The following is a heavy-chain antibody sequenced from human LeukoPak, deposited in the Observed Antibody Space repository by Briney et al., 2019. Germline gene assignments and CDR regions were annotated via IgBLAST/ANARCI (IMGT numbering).Heavy chain of an antibody. J-gene: IGHJ2*01. V-gene: IGHV3-72*01. CDR2: TRNKANSYTT. CDR3: ARESGGGVLGYFDL. CDR1: GFTFSDHC. Sequence: PGGSLRLSCAASGFTFSDHCMDWVRLAPGKGLEWVGRTRNKANSYTTEYAASVKGRFTISRDDSKKSLYLQMNSLKTEDTAVYYCARESGGGVLGYFDLWGRGTLVSVSS. D-gene: IGHD3-10*01.